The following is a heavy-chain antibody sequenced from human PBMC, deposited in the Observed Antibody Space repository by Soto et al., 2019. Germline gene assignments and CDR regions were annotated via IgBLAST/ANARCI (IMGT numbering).Heavy chain of an antibody. CDR2: INHSGST. V-gene: IGHV4-34*01. CDR3: ASYSGYDSLDY. Sequence: QVQLQQWGAGLLKPSETLSLTCAVYGGSFSRYYWSWIRHPPGKGLEWIGEINHSGSTNYNPSLKSRVTISVDTSKDQFSLKLSSVTAADTAVYYCASYSGYDSLDYWGQGTLVTVSS. D-gene: IGHD5-12*01. J-gene: IGHJ4*02. CDR1: GGSFSRYY.